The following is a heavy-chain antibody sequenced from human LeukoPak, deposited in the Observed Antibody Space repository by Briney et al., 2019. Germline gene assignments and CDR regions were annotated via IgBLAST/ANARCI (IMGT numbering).Heavy chain of an antibody. CDR2: ISGSGGST. J-gene: IGHJ2*01. CDR1: GFTFSSYA. Sequence: PGGSLRLSCAASGFTFSSYAMSWVRQAPGKGLEWVSAISGSGGSTYYADSVKGRFTISRDNSKNTLYLQMNSPRAEDTAVYYCAKDRSHQMATAPHTSADRYFDLWGRGTLVTVSS. CDR3: AKDRSHQMATAPHTSADRYFDL. D-gene: IGHD5-24*01. V-gene: IGHV3-23*01.